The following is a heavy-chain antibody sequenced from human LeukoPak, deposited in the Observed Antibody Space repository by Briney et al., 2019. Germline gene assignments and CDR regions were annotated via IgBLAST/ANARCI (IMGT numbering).Heavy chain of an antibody. Sequence: PGGSLRLSCAASGFTFGDYAMHWIRQAPGKGLEWVSLICGDGGSTYYTDSVKGRFTISRDNSKNSLYLQMNSLSTEHTALYYCAKGGSGWSYYFDFWGPGTLVTVSS. CDR1: GFTFGDYA. CDR3: AKGGSGWSYYFDF. V-gene: IGHV3-43*02. D-gene: IGHD6-19*01. CDR2: ICGDGGST. J-gene: IGHJ4*02.